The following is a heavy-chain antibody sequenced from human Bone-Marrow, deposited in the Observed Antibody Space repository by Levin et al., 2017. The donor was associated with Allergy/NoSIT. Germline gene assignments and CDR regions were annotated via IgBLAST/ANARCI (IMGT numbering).Heavy chain of an antibody. D-gene: IGHD3-3*01. J-gene: IGHJ6*02. V-gene: IGHV1-18*01. CDR1: GYTFTSYG. CDR3: ARGPVVLRFLEWLSITYSYYYYGMDV. CDR2: ISAYNGNT. Sequence: GESLKISCKASGYTFTSYGISWVRQAPGQGLEWMGWISAYNGNTNYAQKLQGRVTMTTDTSTSTAYMELRSLRSDDTAVYYCARGPVVLRFLEWLSITYSYYYYGMDVWGQGTTVTVSS.